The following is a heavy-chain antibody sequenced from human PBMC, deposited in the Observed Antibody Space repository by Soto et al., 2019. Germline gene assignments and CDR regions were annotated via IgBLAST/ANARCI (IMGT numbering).Heavy chain of an antibody. CDR3: TRGEVWFDI. Sequence: EVQLVESGGGLVQPGGSLKLSCAASGFTFSGSAMHWVRQASGKGLEWVGRIRSKTSNYATAYAVSVKGRFTISRDDSKNTAYLQMNSLKTEGTAVYYCTRGEVWFDIWGQGTMVTVSS. V-gene: IGHV3-73*01. J-gene: IGHJ3*02. D-gene: IGHD3-16*01. CDR1: GFTFSGSA. CDR2: IRSKTSNYAT.